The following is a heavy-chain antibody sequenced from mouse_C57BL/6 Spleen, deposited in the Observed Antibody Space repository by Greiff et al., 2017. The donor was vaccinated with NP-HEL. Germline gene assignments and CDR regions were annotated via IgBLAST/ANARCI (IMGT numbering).Heavy chain of an antibody. CDR3: ARYEHWYFDV. Sequence: QVQLQQSGPELVKPGASVKISCKASGYAFSSSWMNWVKQRPGKGLEWIGRIYPGDGDTNYNGTFKGKATLTADKSSSTAYMQLSSLTSEDSAVYFCARYEHWYFDVWGTGTTVTVSS. CDR2: IYPGDGDT. CDR1: GYAFSSSW. J-gene: IGHJ1*03. D-gene: IGHD2-3*01. V-gene: IGHV1-82*01.